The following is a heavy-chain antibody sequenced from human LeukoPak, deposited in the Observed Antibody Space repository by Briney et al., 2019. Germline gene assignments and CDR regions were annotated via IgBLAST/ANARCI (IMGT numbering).Heavy chain of an antibody. J-gene: IGHJ6*03. D-gene: IGHD2-2*01. CDR2: INPNSGGT. CDR1: GYTFTGYY. CDR3: AGTRPNYYYYYMDV. V-gene: IGHV1-2*06. Sequence: ASVKVSCKASGYTFTGYYMHWVRQAPGQGLEWMGRINPNSGGTNYAQKFQGRVTMTRDTSIGTACMELSRLRSDDTAVYYCAGTRPNYYYYYMDVWGKGTTVTVSS.